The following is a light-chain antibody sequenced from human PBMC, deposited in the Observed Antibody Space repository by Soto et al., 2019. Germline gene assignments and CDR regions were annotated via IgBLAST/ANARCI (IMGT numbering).Light chain of an antibody. J-gene: IGLJ1*01. CDR1: SSNIGNSF. CDR2: DNN. Sequence: QSVLTQPPSVSAAPGRTVTISCSGSSSNIGNSFVSWYQQLPGTAPRLLIYDNNERPSGIPDRFSGSKSGTSATLGITGLQTGDEADYYCGAWDGGLSAFVFGTRTKVTVL. CDR3: GAWDGGLSAFV. V-gene: IGLV1-51*01.